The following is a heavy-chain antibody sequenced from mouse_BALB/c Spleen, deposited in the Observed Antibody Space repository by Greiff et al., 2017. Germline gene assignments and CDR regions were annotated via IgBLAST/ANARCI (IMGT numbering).Heavy chain of an antibody. Sequence: VQLKQSGAELVKPGASVKLSCTASGFNIKDTYMHWVKQRPEQGLEWIGRIDPANGNTKYDPKFQGKATITADTSSNTAYLQLSSLTSEDTAVYYCARQTLYYDYDDFAYWGQGTLVTVAA. CDR2: IDPANGNT. V-gene: IGHV14-3*02. CDR3: ARQTLYYDYDDFAY. CDR1: GFNIKDTY. D-gene: IGHD2-4*01. J-gene: IGHJ3*01.